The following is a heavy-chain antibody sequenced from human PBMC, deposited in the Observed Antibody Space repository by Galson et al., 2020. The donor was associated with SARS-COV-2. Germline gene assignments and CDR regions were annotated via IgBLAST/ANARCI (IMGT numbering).Heavy chain of an antibody. CDR1: GFTFNDYT. J-gene: IGHJ5*02. D-gene: IGHD2-2*01. CDR3: ARTPLGYCSTTSCHYPFDP. CDR2: ISHRSTYI. V-gene: IGHV3-21*01. Sequence: GESLKISCAASGFTFNDYTMNWVRQAPGKGLEWLSSISHRSTYIYYADSLKGRFTISRDNAKNSLYLQLNSLTVEDTAVYFCARTPLGYCSTTSCHYPFDPWGQGTLVTVSS.